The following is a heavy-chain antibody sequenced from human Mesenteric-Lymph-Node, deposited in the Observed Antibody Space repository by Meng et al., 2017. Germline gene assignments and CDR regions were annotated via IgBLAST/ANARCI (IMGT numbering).Heavy chain of an antibody. D-gene: IGHD2-21*01. CDR2: IYNSGST. CDR3: AREGRSHQVGVSVY. V-gene: IGHV4-31*11. Sequence: GRLQESGPGLVKPSQAMSLTRVVSGGSISSGGYYWSWIRQHPGKGLEWIGYIYNSGSTYYNPSLKSRVTISVDTSKNQFSLKLRFVTAADTAVYYCAREGRSHQVGVSVYWGQGNLVTVSS. J-gene: IGHJ4*02. CDR1: GGSISSGGYY.